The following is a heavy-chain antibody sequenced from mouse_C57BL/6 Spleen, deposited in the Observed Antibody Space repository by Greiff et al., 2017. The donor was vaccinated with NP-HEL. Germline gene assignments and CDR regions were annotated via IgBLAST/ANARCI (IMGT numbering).Heavy chain of an antibody. CDR3: VRGDYGSRDYYAMDY. J-gene: IGHJ4*01. Sequence: EVKLVESGGGLVQPKGSLKLSCAASGFSFNTYAMNWVRQAPGKGLEWVARIRSKSNNYATYYADSVKDRFTISRDDSESMLYLQMNNLKTEDTAMYYCVRGDYGSRDYYAMDYWGQGTSVTVSS. CDR1: GFSFNTYA. D-gene: IGHD1-1*01. V-gene: IGHV10-1*01. CDR2: IRSKSNNYAT.